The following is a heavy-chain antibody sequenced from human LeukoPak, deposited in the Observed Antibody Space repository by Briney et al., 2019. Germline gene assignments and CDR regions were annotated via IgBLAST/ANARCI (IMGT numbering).Heavy chain of an antibody. Sequence: SAPTLVNPTQTLTLTCTLSGFSLSSSGVGVGWIRQPPGKALEWLALIYWDDDKRYSPSLRSRPTITKDTSKNQVVLTMTNMDPVDTATYYCAHSGDGHWFDPWGQGTLVTVSS. V-gene: IGHV2-5*02. CDR2: IYWDDDK. J-gene: IGHJ5*02. D-gene: IGHD3-10*01. CDR1: GFSLSSSGVG. CDR3: AHSGDGHWFDP.